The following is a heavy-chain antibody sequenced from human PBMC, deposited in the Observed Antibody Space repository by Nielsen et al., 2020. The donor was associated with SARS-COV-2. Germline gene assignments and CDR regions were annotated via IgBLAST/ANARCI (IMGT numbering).Heavy chain of an antibody. D-gene: IGHD1-26*01. V-gene: IGHV4-39*01. J-gene: IGHJ5*02. CDR1: GGSISSSSYY. Sequence: SETLSLTCTVSGGSISSSSYYWGWIRQPPGKGLEWIGSIYYSGSTYYNPSLKSRVTISVDTSKNQFSLKLSSVTAADTAVYYCARSLGFNSETGSKKRAVQGWFDPWGQGTLVTVSS. CDR3: ARSLGFNSETGSKKRAVQGWFDP. CDR2: IYYSGST.